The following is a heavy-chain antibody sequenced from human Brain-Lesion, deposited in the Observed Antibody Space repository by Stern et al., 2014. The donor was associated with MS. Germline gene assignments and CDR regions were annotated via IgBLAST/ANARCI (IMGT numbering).Heavy chain of an antibody. CDR3: ARAVRNQLLSEY. J-gene: IGHJ4*02. Sequence: VPLVQSGAEVKKPGASVKVSCKASGYTFSSYDIPWVRQASGHGLAWMGWMNPYSGNTGYAQKFKGRVSMTSDPSISTVYMELTSLTSDDTAVYFCARAVRNQLLSEYWGQGTLVTVSS. CDR1: GYTFSSYD. CDR2: MNPYSGNT. V-gene: IGHV1-8*01. D-gene: IGHD2-2*01.